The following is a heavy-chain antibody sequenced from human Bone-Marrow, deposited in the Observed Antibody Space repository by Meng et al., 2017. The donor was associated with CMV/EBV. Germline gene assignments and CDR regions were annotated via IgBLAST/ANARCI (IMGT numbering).Heavy chain of an antibody. D-gene: IGHD6-13*01. CDR1: RFSVNTNY. V-gene: IGHV3-66*02. CDR2: IHSGGTT. Sequence: GESLKISCAASRFSVNTNYMSWVRQTPGKGLEWVSIIHSGGTTHYADSVRGRFTISRDHTKNTLYLQMTSLRPDDSGVYYCARSLNTAADYWGQGTLVTVSS. J-gene: IGHJ4*02. CDR3: ARSLNTAADY.